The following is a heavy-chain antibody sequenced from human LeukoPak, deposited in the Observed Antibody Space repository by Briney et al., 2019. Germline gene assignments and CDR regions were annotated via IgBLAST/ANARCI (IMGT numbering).Heavy chain of an antibody. V-gene: IGHV3-23*01. Sequence: GGSLRLSCTASGFTFSSYAMSWVRQAPGKGLEWVSAISNKGVTYYADSVKGRFAISRDNSGNTVSLQLNSLRAEDTAIYYCAKESPYGNPRLYYFDYWGQGTLVTASS. J-gene: IGHJ4*02. D-gene: IGHD4-11*01. CDR1: GFTFSSYA. CDR2: ISNKGVT. CDR3: AKESPYGNPRLYYFDY.